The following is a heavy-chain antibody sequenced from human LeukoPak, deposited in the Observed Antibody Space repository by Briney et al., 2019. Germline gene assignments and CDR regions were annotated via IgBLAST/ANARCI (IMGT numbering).Heavy chain of an antibody. CDR2: ISYNGNDE. V-gene: IGHV3-30*18. D-gene: IGHD2-21*01. CDR3: ANQSPYSYGMDV. CDR1: GFTFSSYG. J-gene: IGHJ6*02. Sequence: PGGSLRLSCAASGFTFSSYGMHWVRQAPGKGLEWVAVISYNGNDEHLADSVKGRFTISRDNSKNTLYLQVNSLRAEDTAVYYCANQSPYSYGMDVWGQGTTVTVSS.